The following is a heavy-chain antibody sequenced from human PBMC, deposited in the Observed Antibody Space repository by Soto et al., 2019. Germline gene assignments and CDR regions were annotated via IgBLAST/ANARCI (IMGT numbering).Heavy chain of an antibody. CDR1: GYTFTSYG. CDR3: AREEMATILTSNYYGMDV. D-gene: IGHD5-12*01. CDR2: INPNSGGT. J-gene: IGHJ6*02. Sequence: GASMKVSCKASGYTFTSYGISWVRQAPGQGLEWMGWINPNSGGTNYAQKFQGRVTMTRDTSISTAYMELSRLRSDDTAVYYCAREEMATILTSNYYGMDVWGQGTTVTVS. V-gene: IGHV1-2*02.